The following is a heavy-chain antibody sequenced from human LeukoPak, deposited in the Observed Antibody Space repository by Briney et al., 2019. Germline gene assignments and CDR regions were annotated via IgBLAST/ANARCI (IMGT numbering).Heavy chain of an antibody. J-gene: IGHJ6*03. V-gene: IGHV1-69*05. CDR1: GGTYRSYA. Sequence: SVNVSCKACGGTYRSYASNWVGQAPGQGRAWMGGINPIFWTANDAQKSQGRVTITTDESTSTAYMELSSLRSDDTAVYYCARGRSAYYYDSSGYNSYYYMDVWGKGTTVTVSS. CDR2: INPIFWTA. CDR3: ARGRSAYYYDSSGYNSYYYMDV. D-gene: IGHD3-22*01.